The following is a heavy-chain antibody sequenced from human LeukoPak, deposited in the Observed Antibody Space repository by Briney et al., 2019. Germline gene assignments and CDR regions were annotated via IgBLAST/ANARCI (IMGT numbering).Heavy chain of an antibody. D-gene: IGHD3-3*01. CDR3: AKGNDFWSGYCFDY. V-gene: IGHV3-23*01. CDR1: GFTFSSYA. Sequence: PGGSLRLSCAASGFTFSSYAMSWVRQAPGKGLEWVSAISGSGGSTYHADSVKGRFTISRDNSKNTLYLQMNSLRAEDTAVYYCAKGNDFWSGYCFDYWGQGTLVTVSS. J-gene: IGHJ4*02. CDR2: ISGSGGST.